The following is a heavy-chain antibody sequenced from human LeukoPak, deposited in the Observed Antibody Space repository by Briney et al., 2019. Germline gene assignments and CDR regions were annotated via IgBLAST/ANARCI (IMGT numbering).Heavy chain of an antibody. Sequence: GGSLRLSCAASGFTFDDYGMSWVRQAPGKGLEWVSGINWNGGSTGYADSVKGRFTISRDNAKNSLYQQMNSLRAEDTALYYCARVPPTTGYYDSSGYYYFDYWGQGTLVTVSS. CDR2: INWNGGST. CDR3: ARVPPTTGYYDSSGYYYFDY. D-gene: IGHD3-22*01. J-gene: IGHJ4*02. V-gene: IGHV3-20*04. CDR1: GFTFDDYG.